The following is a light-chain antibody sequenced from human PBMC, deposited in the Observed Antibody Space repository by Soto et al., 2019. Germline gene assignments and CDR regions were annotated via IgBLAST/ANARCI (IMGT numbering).Light chain of an antibody. J-gene: IGLJ1*01. Sequence: QSALTQPRSVSGSPGQSVTISCTGTSSDVGALNYVSWYQHHPGKAPKLMIYDVNKRPSGVPDRFPGSKSANTASLTISGLQAENEADYYCCSYAATYADVFGSGTKVTVL. CDR3: CSYAATYADV. CDR2: DVN. CDR1: SSDVGALNY. V-gene: IGLV2-11*01.